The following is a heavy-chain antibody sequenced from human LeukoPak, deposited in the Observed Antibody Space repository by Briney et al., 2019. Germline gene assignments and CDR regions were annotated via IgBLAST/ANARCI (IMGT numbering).Heavy chain of an antibody. CDR2: IYYSGST. V-gene: IGHV4-39*01. Sequence: PSETLSLTCTVSGGSMSSSSYYWGWIRQPPGKGLEWIGSIYYSGSTYYNPSLKSRVTISVDTSKNRFSLKLSPVTAADTAVYYCARLPTVTFFDYWGQGTLVTVSS. CDR3: ARLPTVTFFDY. D-gene: IGHD4-17*01. J-gene: IGHJ4*02. CDR1: GGSMSSSSYY.